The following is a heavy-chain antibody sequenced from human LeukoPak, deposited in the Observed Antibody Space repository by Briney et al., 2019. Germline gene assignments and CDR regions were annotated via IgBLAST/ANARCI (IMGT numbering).Heavy chain of an antibody. V-gene: IGHV3-20*04. Sequence: GGSLRLSCAASGFTSDDYGMSWIRQAPGKGLEWVSGINWNGGSTGYADSVKGRFTISRDNAKNSLYLQMNSLRAEDTALYYCARVGLRFLEWLPYYFDYWGQGTLVTVSS. CDR2: INWNGGST. J-gene: IGHJ4*02. CDR3: ARVGLRFLEWLPYYFDY. CDR1: GFTSDDYG. D-gene: IGHD3-3*01.